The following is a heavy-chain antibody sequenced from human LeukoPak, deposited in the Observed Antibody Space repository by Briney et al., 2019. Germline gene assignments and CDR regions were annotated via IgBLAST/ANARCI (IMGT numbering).Heavy chain of an antibody. D-gene: IGHD1-1*01. J-gene: IGHJ4*02. Sequence: PGGSLRLSCAASGFTFSSYGMHWVRQAPGKGLEWVAVISYDGSNKYYADSAKGRFTISRDNSKNTLYLQMNSLRAEDTAVYYCAKDRGYLDFDYWGQGTLVTVSS. V-gene: IGHV3-30*18. CDR3: AKDRGYLDFDY. CDR1: GFTFSSYG. CDR2: ISYDGSNK.